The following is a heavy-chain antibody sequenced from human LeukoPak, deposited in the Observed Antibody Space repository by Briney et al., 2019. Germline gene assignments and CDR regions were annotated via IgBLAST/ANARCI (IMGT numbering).Heavy chain of an antibody. CDR1: GYSLSSGYY. D-gene: IGHD1-20*01. CDR2: IYQSGDS. Sequence: SETLSLTCAVSGYSLSSGYYWGWIRQPPGKGLEWIGSIYQSGDSYQKSSLKSRLTLSVDTSKNHFSLKVRSVTAADTAVYYCARSPSRYNWNFDYWGQGILVIVSS. CDR3: ARSPSRYNWNFDY. J-gene: IGHJ4*02. V-gene: IGHV4-38-2*01.